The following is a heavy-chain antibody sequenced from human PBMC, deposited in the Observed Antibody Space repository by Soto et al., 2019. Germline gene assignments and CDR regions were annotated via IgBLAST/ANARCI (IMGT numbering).Heavy chain of an antibody. Sequence: QVQLQQWGAGLLKPSETLSLTCAVYGGSFSGYYWSWIRQPPGKGLEWIGEINHSGSTNYNPSVRSPVSLARDTGKRQCSLVLIPVSAADPAVYYCARRYRCDDLGYWCQGTLVTVSS. D-gene: IGHD3-16*02. V-gene: IGHV4-34*01. CDR1: GGSFSGYY. J-gene: IGHJ4*02. CDR2: INHSGST. CDR3: ARRYRCDDLGY.